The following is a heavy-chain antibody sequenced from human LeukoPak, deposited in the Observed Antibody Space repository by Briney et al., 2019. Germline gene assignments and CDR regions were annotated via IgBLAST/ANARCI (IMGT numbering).Heavy chain of an antibody. CDR2: IKGDGSRE. D-gene: IGHD3-9*01. Sequence: GGSLRLSCAASGFNFRGCWMSWVRQAPGKGLEWVANIKGDGSREYYVDSVTGRFTISRDNAKNSLFLQMNSLRVEDTAVYYCVSRLVPGLSWGQGTLVTVSS. J-gene: IGHJ4*02. CDR3: VSRLVPGLS. CDR1: GFNFRGCW. V-gene: IGHV3-7*01.